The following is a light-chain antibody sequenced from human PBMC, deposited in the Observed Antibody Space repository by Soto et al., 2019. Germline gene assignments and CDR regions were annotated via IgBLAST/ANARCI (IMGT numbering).Light chain of an antibody. CDR1: SSDVGYYDY. J-gene: IGLJ1*01. Sequence: SALTQRAAVSGSPGQSITISCTGTSSDVGYYDYVSWYQQHPGKAPKLMIYDVTNRPSGVSNRFSGSKSGNTASLTISGLQGDDEADYYCSSFTSSSVYVFGAGTKVTVL. CDR2: DVT. CDR3: SSFTSSSVYV. V-gene: IGLV2-14*01.